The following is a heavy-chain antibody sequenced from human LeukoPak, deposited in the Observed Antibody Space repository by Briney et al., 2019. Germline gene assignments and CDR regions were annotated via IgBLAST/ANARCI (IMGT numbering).Heavy chain of an antibody. CDR1: GGSFSGYY. CDR3: AASFGDDAFDI. V-gene: IGHV4-34*01. CDR2: INHSGST. J-gene: IGHJ3*02. D-gene: IGHD2-21*01. Sequence: PSETLSLTCAVYGGSFSGYYWSWIRQPPGKGLEWIGEINHSGSTNYNPSLKSRVTISVDTSKNQFSLKLSSVTAADTAVYYCAASFGDDAFDIWGQGTMVTVSS.